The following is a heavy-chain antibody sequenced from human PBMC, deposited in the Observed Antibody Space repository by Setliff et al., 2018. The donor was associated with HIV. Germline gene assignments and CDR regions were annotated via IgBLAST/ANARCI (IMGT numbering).Heavy chain of an antibody. CDR1: GYSFAAYY. Sequence: ASVKVSCKAAGYSFAAYYIHWVRQAPGQGLEWMGWINPNSGGTNYAQKFQGRATLTRDTSISTANMELSGLRSDDTAAYYCARDPALTYSGYVYWYFDLWGRGTLVTV. V-gene: IGHV1-2*02. CDR3: ARDPALTYSGYVYWYFDL. D-gene: IGHD5-12*01. CDR2: INPNSGGT. J-gene: IGHJ2*01.